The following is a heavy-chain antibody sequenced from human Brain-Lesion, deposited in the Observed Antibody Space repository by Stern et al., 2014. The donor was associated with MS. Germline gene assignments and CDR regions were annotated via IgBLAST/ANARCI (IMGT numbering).Heavy chain of an antibody. D-gene: IGHD3-3*01. Sequence: VQLVESGGGVVQPGRSRRLSCEASGFTFSSYDLHWVRQGPGKGLEWVASISYDGSNKYYADSVKGRFTISRDNSKNTLFLQMNSLRTEDTAVYYCAKNPGGFTIDWGQGTLVTVSS. CDR2: ISYDGSNK. J-gene: IGHJ4*02. CDR3: AKNPGGFTID. CDR1: GFTFSSYD. V-gene: IGHV3-30*18.